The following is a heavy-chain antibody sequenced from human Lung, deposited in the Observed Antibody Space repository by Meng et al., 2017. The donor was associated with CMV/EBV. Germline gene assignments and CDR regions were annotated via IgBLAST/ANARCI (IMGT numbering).Heavy chain of an antibody. Sequence: GSLRLXCTVSGGSVSSGSYYWSWIRQPPGKGLEWIGYIYYSGSTNYNPSLKSRVTISVDRSKNQFSLKLSSVTAADTAVYYCARDRDCSSTSCYDSVFWGQGXLVTVSS. CDR2: IYYSGST. CDR1: GGSVSSGSYY. J-gene: IGHJ4*02. CDR3: ARDRDCSSTSCYDSVF. D-gene: IGHD2-2*01. V-gene: IGHV4-61*01.